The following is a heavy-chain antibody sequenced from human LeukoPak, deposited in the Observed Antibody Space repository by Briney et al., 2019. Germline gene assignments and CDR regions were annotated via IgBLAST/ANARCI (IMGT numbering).Heavy chain of an antibody. D-gene: IGHD2-2*01. V-gene: IGHV1-46*01. Sequence: ASVKVSCKASGYTFSSYGISWVRQAPGQGLEWMGVINPSGGSTSFAQKFQARLTMTRDTSTSTVYMELSGLNSEDTAVYYCAREIVVVPSAMGFDPWGQGTLVTVSS. CDR1: GYTFSSYG. CDR2: INPSGGST. CDR3: AREIVVVPSAMGFDP. J-gene: IGHJ5*02.